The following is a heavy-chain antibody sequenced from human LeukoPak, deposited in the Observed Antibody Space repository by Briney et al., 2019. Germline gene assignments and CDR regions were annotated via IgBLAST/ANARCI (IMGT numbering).Heavy chain of an antibody. D-gene: IGHD5-24*01. CDR3: ARDKGRDGYNLHFDY. V-gene: IGHV3-21*01. CDR1: GFTFSSYS. J-gene: IGHJ4*02. CDR2: ISSSSSYI. Sequence: GVSLRLSCAASGFTFSSYSMNWVRQAPGKGLEWVSSISSSSSYIYYADSVKGRFTISRDNAKNSLYLQMNSLRAEDTAVYYCARDKGRDGYNLHFDYWGQGTLVTVSS.